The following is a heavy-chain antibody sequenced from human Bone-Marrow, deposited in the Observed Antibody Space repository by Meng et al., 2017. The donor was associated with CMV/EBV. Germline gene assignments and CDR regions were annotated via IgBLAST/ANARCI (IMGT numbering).Heavy chain of an antibody. J-gene: IGHJ6*02. Sequence: GGSLRLSCKGSGYSFTSYWIGWVRQMPGKGLEWMGIIYPGDSDTRYSPSFQGQVTISADKSISTAYLQWSSLKASDTAMYYCASRGAYGSGSYYTLGGMDVWGQGTTVTVSS. CDR1: GYSFTSYW. CDR3: ASRGAYGSGSYYTLGGMDV. D-gene: IGHD3-10*01. CDR2: IYPGDSDT. V-gene: IGHV5-51*01.